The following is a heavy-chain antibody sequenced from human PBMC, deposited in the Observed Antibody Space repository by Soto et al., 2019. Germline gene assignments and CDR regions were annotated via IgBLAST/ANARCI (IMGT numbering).Heavy chain of an antibody. CDR1: GGSISSYY. CDR3: ARRYGGGFDY. V-gene: IGHV4-59*08. J-gene: IGHJ4*02. D-gene: IGHD3-10*01. Sequence: QVQLLESGPGLVKPSETLSLTCTVSGGSISSYYWSWIRQPPGKGLEWIGYIYSSGSTNYNPSLXGXVXIXVDTSKNQFSLKLSSVTAADTAVYYCARRYGGGFDYWGQGTLVTVSS. CDR2: IYSSGST.